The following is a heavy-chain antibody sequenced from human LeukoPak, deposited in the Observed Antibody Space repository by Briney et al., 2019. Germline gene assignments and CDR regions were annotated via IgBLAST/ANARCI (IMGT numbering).Heavy chain of an antibody. CDR3: VFIAAAGTPGC. CDR2: ISSSSSYV. J-gene: IGHJ4*02. V-gene: IGHV3-21*01. D-gene: IGHD6-13*01. CDR1: GFTFSSYS. Sequence: GGSLRLSCAASGFTFSSYSMNWVRQAPGKGLEWVSSISSSSSYVYYADSVKGRFTISRDNAKNSLYLQMNSLRAEDTAVYYCVFIAAAGTPGCWGQGTLVTVSS.